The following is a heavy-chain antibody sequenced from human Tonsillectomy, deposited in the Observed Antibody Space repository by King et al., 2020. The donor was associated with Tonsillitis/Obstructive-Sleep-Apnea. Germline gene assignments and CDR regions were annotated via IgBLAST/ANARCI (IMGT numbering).Heavy chain of an antibody. J-gene: IGHJ4*02. D-gene: IGHD3-9*01. Sequence: VQLVESGAEVKKPGASVKVSCKASGYTFTGFYIHWVRQAPGQGLEWMGRINPNSGGTNYAQKFQGSITMTRDKSISTTYMELSRLRSDDTAVYYCGRAAVRTDILTGDRYYFDYWGQGTLVTVSS. V-gene: IGHV1-2*06. CDR2: INPNSGGT. CDR3: GRAAVRTDILTGDRYYFDY. CDR1: GYTFTGFY.